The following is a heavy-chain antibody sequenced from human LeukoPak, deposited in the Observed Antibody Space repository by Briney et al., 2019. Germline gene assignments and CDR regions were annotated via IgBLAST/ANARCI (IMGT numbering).Heavy chain of an antibody. V-gene: IGHV6-1*01. D-gene: IGHD6-13*01. CDR3: ARYGPDISSWYYFDY. CDR2: TYYRSKWDY. Sequence: PSQTLSLTCAISGDSVSSNSAAWNWIRQSPSRGLEWLGRTYYRSKWDYDYALSVKSRISINPDTSKNQFSLQLNSVTPEDTAVYFCARYGPDISSWYYFDYWGQGTLVTVSS. J-gene: IGHJ4*02. CDR1: GDSVSSNSAA.